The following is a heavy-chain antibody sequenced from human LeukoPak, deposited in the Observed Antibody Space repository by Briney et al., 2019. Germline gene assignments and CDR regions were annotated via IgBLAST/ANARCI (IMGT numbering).Heavy chain of an antibody. CDR3: ARANFLYCSSTSCLFDY. D-gene: IGHD2-2*01. CDR1: GYTFTDYY. CDR2: INPNDGDT. V-gene: IGHV1-2*02. J-gene: IGHJ4*02. Sequence: GASVKVSCKASGYTFTDYYMHWVRQAPGQGFEWMGWINPNDGDTYYAQKFQGRVTMTRDTSISTAHMEVSRLRSDDTAVYYCARANFLYCSSTSCLFDYWRQGTLVTVSS.